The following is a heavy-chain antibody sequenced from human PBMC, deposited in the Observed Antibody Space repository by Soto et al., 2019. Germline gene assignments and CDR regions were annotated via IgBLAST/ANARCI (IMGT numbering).Heavy chain of an antibody. D-gene: IGHD6-6*01. CDR2: IWYDGSNK. J-gene: IGHJ4*02. CDR1: GFTFSSYG. CDR3: ARPPKEYSSSQFDY. V-gene: IGHV3-33*01. Sequence: GGSLRLSCAASGFTFSSYGMHWVRQAPGKGLEWVAVIWYDGSNKYYADSVKGRFTISRDNSKNTLYLQMNSLRAEDTAVYYCARPPKEYSSSQFDYWGQGTLVTVSS.